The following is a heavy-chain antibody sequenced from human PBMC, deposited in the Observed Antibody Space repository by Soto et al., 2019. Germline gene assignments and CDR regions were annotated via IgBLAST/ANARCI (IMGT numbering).Heavy chain of an antibody. CDR2: ISRDSRDI. J-gene: IGHJ6*02. Sequence: QVQLVESGGDLVKPGESLRLSCSASGLTLSDFYMSWVRQAPGKGLEWLSYISRDSRDIYYADSVKGRLTISRDNARNSLYLQMNGLRDDDTAVYDCARGHRGLEVWGQGTTVTVSS. CDR3: ARGHRGLEV. CDR1: GLTLSDFY. V-gene: IGHV3-11*01.